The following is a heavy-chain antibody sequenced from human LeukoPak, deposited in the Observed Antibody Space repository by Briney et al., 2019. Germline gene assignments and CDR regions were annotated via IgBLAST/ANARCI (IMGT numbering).Heavy chain of an antibody. Sequence: PSETLSLTCTVSGGSISSYYWSWIRQPPGKGLEWIGYVYYTGNTNYNPSLKSRVTVSIDTSKSQFSLKLNSVTAADTAVYYCARDSVGPLSPWGQGTLVTVSS. J-gene: IGHJ5*02. CDR2: VYYTGNT. CDR1: GGSISSYY. CDR3: ARDSVGPLSP. D-gene: IGHD1-26*01. V-gene: IGHV4-59*12.